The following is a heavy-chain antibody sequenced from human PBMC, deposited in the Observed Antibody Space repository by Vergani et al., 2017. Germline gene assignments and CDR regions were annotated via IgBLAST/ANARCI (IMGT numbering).Heavy chain of an antibody. V-gene: IGHV3-9*01. J-gene: IGHJ2*01. CDR3: VKDNDYDADGPFDR. CDR1: GFTFQAFA. CDR2: IDRNYGVK. D-gene: IGHD3-16*01. Sequence: VEAGGGLVQPGGSLRLSCTASGFTFQAFAFHWVRQVSGRGLEWVSGIDRNYGVKNGNSFEGRFSISRDNAKKAVFLQMNNLRHEDTALYFFVKDNDYDADGPFDRWGRGTLVTVSS.